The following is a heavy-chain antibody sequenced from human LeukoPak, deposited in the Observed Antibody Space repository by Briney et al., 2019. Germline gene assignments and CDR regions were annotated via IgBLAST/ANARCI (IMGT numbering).Heavy chain of an antibody. CDR2: INPSGGST. J-gene: IGHJ4*02. V-gene: IGHV1-46*01. CDR1: GYTFTSCY. CDR3: ARDQGQLLWFGESYYFDY. Sequence: GASVKVSCKASGYTFTSCYMHWVRQAPGQGLEWMGIINPSGGSTSYAQKFQGRVTMTRDLSTSPVYMELSSLRSEDTAVYYCARDQGQLLWFGESYYFDYWGQGTLVTVSS. D-gene: IGHD3-10*01.